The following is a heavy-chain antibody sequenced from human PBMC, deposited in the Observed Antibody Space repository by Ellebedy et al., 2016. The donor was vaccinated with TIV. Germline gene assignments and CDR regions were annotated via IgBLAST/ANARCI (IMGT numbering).Heavy chain of an antibody. CDR2: INTGTGNP. CDR3: ARISQFSNDKF. D-gene: IGHD3-9*01. CDR1: GYTFTAYA. J-gene: IGHJ4*02. V-gene: IGHV7-4-1*02. Sequence: AASVKVSCKASGYTFTAYAMTWVRQAPGQGLEWMGWINTGTGNPTYAQDFTGRFVFSLDTSVNTAYLQINSLKAEDTAVYYCARISQFSNDKFWGQGTLVTVSS.